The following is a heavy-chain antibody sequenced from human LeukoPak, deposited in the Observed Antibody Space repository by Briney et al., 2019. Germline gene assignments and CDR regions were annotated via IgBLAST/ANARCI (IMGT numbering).Heavy chain of an antibody. CDR1: GGSISSYY. Sequence: SETLSLTCTVSGGSISSYYWSWIRQPPGKGLEWIGYIYYSGSTNYNPSLKSRVTISVDTSKNQFSLKLSSVTAADTAVYYCAREGYYYDSSGSRHFDYWGQGTLVTDSS. J-gene: IGHJ4*02. V-gene: IGHV4-59*01. D-gene: IGHD3-22*01. CDR2: IYYSGST. CDR3: AREGYYYDSSGSRHFDY.